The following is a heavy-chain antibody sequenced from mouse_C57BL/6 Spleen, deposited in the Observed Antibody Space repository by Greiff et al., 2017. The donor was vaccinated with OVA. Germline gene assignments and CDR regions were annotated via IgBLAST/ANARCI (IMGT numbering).Heavy chain of an antibody. CDR2: IDPETGGT. CDR3: TRKGITTVVAKGYFDV. CDR1: GYTFTDYE. J-gene: IGHJ1*03. Sequence: VQLVESGAELVRPGASVTLSCKASGYTFTDYEMHWVKQTPVHGLEWIGAIDPETGGTAYNQKFKGKAILTADKSSSTAYMELRSLTSEDSAVYYCTRKGITTVVAKGYFDVWGTGTTVTVSS. V-gene: IGHV1-15*01. D-gene: IGHD1-1*01.